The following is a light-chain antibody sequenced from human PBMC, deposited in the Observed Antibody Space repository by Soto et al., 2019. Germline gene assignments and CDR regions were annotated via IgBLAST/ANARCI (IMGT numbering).Light chain of an antibody. J-gene: IGLJ3*02. Sequence: QSALTQPPSASGSPGQSVTISCTGTSSDVGGYNYVSWYQQHPGKAPKLMIYEVNKRPSGVPDRFSGSKYGNTASLTVSGLQAEDEAEYYYGSYACSSTDWVFGGGTKVTVL. CDR1: SSDVGGYNY. CDR2: EVN. V-gene: IGLV2-8*01. CDR3: GSYACSSTDWV.